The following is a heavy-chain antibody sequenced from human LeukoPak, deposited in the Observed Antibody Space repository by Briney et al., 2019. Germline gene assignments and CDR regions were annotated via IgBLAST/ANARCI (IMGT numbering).Heavy chain of an antibody. J-gene: IGHJ6*03. Sequence: SETLSLTCTVSGGSISSYYWSWIRQPPGKGLEWIGRIYTSGSTNYNPSLKSRVTMSVDTSKNQFSLKLSSVTAADTAVYYCARDHEYRSKYHYYYMDVWGKGTTVTVSS. CDR1: GGSISSYY. CDR2: IYTSGST. V-gene: IGHV4-4*07. CDR3: ARDHEYRSKYHYYYMDV. D-gene: IGHD6-6*01.